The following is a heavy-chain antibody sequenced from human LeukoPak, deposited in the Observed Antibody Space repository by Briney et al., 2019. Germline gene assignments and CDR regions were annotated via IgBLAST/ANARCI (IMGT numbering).Heavy chain of an antibody. CDR2: IRDDGSNK. D-gene: IGHD3-22*01. J-gene: IGHJ3*02. Sequence: GGSLRLSCAASGLTFSSYGMHWVRQAPGKGLEWVAVIRDDGSNKYYADSVKGRFTISRDNSKNTLYLQMNSLRAEDTAVYYCAKDSPGGYYDSTDAFDIWGQGTMVTVSS. CDR3: AKDSPGGYYDSTDAFDI. CDR1: GLTFSSYG. V-gene: IGHV3-33*06.